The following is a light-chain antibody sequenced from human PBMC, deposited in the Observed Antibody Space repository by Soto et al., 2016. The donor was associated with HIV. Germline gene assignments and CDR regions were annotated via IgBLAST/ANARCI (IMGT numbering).Light chain of an antibody. J-gene: IGLJ2*01. CDR1: NVRSKS. Sequence: SYVPTQPPSLSVAPRKTARITCGGNNVRSKSVQWYQQKPGQAPVLVVYDDSDRPSGIPERFSGSNSGDTATLSISRVEAGDEADYYCQVWDASTDLVVFGGGTKLTVL. CDR3: QVWDASTDLVV. CDR2: DDS. V-gene: IGLV3-21*03.